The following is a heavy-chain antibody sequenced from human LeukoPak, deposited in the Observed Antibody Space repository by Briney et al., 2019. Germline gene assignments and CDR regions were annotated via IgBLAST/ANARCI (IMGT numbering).Heavy chain of an antibody. Sequence: PGGSLRLSCAASGFTFSNYAMSWVRQAPGKGLEWVSAISGSGDSTYYGDSVKGRFTISRDNSKNTLYLQMNSPRAEDTAVYYCAKTRPLDSSSWSHGDYWGQGTLVTVSS. D-gene: IGHD6-13*01. CDR3: AKTRPLDSSSWSHGDY. CDR1: GFTFSNYA. J-gene: IGHJ4*02. CDR2: ISGSGDST. V-gene: IGHV3-23*01.